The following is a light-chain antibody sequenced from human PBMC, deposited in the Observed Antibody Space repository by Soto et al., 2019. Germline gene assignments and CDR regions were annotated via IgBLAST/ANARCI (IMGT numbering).Light chain of an antibody. V-gene: IGKV3-15*01. Sequence: EILMTQSPATVSVSPGERATLSCRASQSVSRKLAWYQHKPGQAPRLLIYGASTRATGIPARFSGSGSGTEFTLTISSLQSEDFATYYCQQYNSYWTFGQGTKVDIK. CDR1: QSVSRK. J-gene: IGKJ1*01. CDR3: QQYNSYWT. CDR2: GAS.